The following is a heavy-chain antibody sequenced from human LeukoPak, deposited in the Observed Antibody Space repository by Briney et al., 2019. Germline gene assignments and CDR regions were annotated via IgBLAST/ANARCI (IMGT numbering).Heavy chain of an antibody. CDR3: VTMRLDFWSGYYIRAYYLDH. D-gene: IGHD3-3*01. CDR1: GFTLSDYW. CDR2: IKENGCED. J-gene: IGHJ4*02. Sequence: PGGSLRLSCAASGFTLSDYWMGWVRQAPGKGLEWVANIKENGCEDYYADSVKGRFTISRDNAKNSLSLQMDGLTAEDTAVYYCVTMRLDFWSGYYIRAYYLDHWGRGTLVTVSS. V-gene: IGHV3-7*01.